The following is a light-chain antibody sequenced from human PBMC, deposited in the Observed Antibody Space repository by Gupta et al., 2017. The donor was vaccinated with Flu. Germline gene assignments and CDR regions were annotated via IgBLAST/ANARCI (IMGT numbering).Light chain of an antibody. Sequence: RVSISCSGSSSNIGRNTVNWYQQVPGTAPKLLIYNNNRRPSGVPDRFSGSKSGTSASLAISGLQSEDEADYYCAAWDDSLNGWVFGGGTKLTVL. J-gene: IGLJ3*02. CDR2: NNN. CDR1: SSNIGRNT. V-gene: IGLV1-44*01. CDR3: AAWDDSLNGWV.